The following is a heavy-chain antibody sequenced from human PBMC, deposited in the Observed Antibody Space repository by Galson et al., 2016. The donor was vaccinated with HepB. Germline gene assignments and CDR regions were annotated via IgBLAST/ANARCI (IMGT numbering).Heavy chain of an antibody. CDR1: GLNVTKFW. V-gene: IGHV3-7*03. J-gene: IGHJ3*01. D-gene: IGHD1-26*01. CDR3: ARDPGWGAPDL. CDR2: INHDGREK. Sequence: SLRLSCAASGLNVTKFWMSWARQAPGKGLEWVANINHDGREKYYVDSAEGRFIISKDNAKDSLYLQMNSLRSEDTAVYYCARDPGWGAPDLWGQGTLVTVSS.